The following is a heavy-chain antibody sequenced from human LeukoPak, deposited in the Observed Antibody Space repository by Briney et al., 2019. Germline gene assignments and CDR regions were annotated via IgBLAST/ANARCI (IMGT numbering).Heavy chain of an antibody. J-gene: IGHJ4*02. CDR3: ARSPDYYDSSEDY. Sequence: GGSLRLSCAASGFTFSSYEMNWVRQAPGKGLEGGSYISSSGSTIYYADSVKGRFTISRDNAKNSLYLQMTSLRAEDTAVYYCARSPDYYDSSEDYWGQGTLVTVSS. CDR1: GFTFSSYE. CDR2: ISSSGSTI. V-gene: IGHV3-48*03. D-gene: IGHD3-22*01.